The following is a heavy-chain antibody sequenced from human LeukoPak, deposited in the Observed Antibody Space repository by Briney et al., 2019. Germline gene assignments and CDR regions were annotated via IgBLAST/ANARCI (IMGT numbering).Heavy chain of an antibody. V-gene: IGHV4-39*01. CDR2: IYYSGST. Sequence: TSETLSLTCTVSGGSISSSSYYWGWIRQPPGKGLEWIGSIYYSGSTYYNPSLKSRVTISVDTSKNQFSLKLSSVTAVDTAVYYCARHPSYYDFWSGYYKPDSDFDYWGQGTLVTVSS. D-gene: IGHD3-3*01. CDR1: GGSISSSSYY. J-gene: IGHJ4*02. CDR3: ARHPSYYDFWSGYYKPDSDFDY.